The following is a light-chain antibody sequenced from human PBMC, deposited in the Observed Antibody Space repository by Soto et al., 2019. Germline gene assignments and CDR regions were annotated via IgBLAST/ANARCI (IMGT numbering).Light chain of an antibody. CDR3: QQGDSFPIT. V-gene: IGKV1-12*01. J-gene: IGKJ5*01. CDR2: AAS. Sequence: DIQMTQSPSSVSASVGDRVTITCRASQSISSSLAWYQQKPGTVPKLLIYAASSLQSGVTSRFSGSGAGTEFTLSITSLQPEDFGTYYCQQGDSFPITFGQGTRLDIK. CDR1: QSISSS.